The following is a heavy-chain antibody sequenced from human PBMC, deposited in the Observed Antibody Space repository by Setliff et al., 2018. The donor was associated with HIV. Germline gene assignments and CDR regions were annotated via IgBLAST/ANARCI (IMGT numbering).Heavy chain of an antibody. CDR3: TRRAHGRQEPL. CDR1: GGSMSTYY. CDR2: IYTSGST. V-gene: IGHV4-4*08. Sequence: PSETLSLTCTVSGGSMSTYYWSWIRQPPGKGLEWIGYIYTSGSTNYNPSLRSRVTISVDTSKNHFSLKVNSVTASDTAVYYCTRRAHGRQEPLWDQGTLVTVS. J-gene: IGHJ4*02.